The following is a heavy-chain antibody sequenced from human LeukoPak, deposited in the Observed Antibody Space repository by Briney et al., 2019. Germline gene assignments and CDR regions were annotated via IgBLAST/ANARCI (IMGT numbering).Heavy chain of an antibody. J-gene: IGHJ4*02. CDR2: INPNSGGT. V-gene: IGHV1-2*02. CDR3: ARGQVGWELLLVDY. CDR1: GYTFTSYD. D-gene: IGHD1-26*01. Sequence: GASVKVSCKAFGYTFTSYDINWVRQATGQGLEWMGWINPNSGGTNYAQKFQGRVTMTRDTSISTAYMELSRLRSDDTAVYYCARGQVGWELLLVDYWGQGTLVTVSS.